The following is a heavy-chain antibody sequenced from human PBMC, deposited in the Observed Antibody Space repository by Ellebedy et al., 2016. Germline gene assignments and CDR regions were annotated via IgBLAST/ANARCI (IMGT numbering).Heavy chain of an antibody. CDR1: GFSFDDYG. D-gene: IGHD3-16*01. Sequence: GESLKISXTASGFSFDDYGMSWARQAPGKGLEWVSYINWNGGTTSYADSVKGRFTISRDNAKNSLYLQMNNLRVEDSAVYYCAREGGAAGAFDVWGQGTMVTVSS. CDR2: INWNGGTT. J-gene: IGHJ3*01. V-gene: IGHV3-20*04. CDR3: AREGGAAGAFDV.